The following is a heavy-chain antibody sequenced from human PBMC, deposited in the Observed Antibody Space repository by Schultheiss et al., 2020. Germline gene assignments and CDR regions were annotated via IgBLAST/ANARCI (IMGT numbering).Heavy chain of an antibody. J-gene: IGHJ5*01. CDR2: ISYDGSNK. Sequence: GGSLRLSCAASGFSFSTYPMHWVRQAPGKGLEWVAVISYDGSNKYYADSVKGRFTISRDNSKNTLYLQMNSLRVEDTALYFCAKEWGKYSSVWYGADSWGQGTLVTVSS. V-gene: IGHV3-30*18. CDR1: GFSFSTYP. D-gene: IGHD6-19*01. CDR3: AKEWGKYSSVWYGADS.